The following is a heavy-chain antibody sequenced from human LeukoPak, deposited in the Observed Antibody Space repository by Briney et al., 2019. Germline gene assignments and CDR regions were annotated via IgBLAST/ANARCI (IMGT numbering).Heavy chain of an antibody. Sequence: PGGSLRLSCAASGFTFSSYWMSWVRQAPGKGLEWVANIKQDGSEKYYVDSVKGRFTISRDNAKNSLYLQMNSLRAEDTAVYHCARDNLDFWSGDHYFDSWGQGTLVTVSS. CDR1: GFTFSSYW. CDR2: IKQDGSEK. D-gene: IGHD3-3*01. V-gene: IGHV3-7*03. J-gene: IGHJ4*02. CDR3: ARDNLDFWSGDHYFDS.